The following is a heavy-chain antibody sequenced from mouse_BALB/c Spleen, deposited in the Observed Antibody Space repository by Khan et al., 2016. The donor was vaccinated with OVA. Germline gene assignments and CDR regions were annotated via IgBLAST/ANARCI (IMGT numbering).Heavy chain of an antibody. CDR2: IDPFSGGA. J-gene: IGHJ3*01. V-gene: IGHV1S135*01. D-gene: IGHD2-2*01. Sequence: VQLQQSGPELMKPGSSVKISCKASGYSFTSYYIHWVMQSHGKSLEWLGYIDPFSGGATYNQKFKGKATLTVDKSSSTAYIHLSNPTSAASAVYCCTRHGYVAWFTYWGQGTLVTVSA. CDR3: TRHGYVAWFTY. CDR1: GYSFTSYY.